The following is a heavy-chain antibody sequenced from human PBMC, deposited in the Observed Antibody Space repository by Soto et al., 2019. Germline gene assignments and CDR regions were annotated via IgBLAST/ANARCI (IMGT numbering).Heavy chain of an antibody. CDR3: ARWDYGYYARFDY. V-gene: IGHV1-8*01. J-gene: IGHJ4*02. CDR2: MKPNSGNT. D-gene: IGHD4-17*01. CDR1: GYTFTSHD. Sequence: QVQLVQSGAEVKKSGASVKVSCKASGYTFTSHDINWVRQATGQGLEWMGWMKPNSGNTGYAQKFQGRVTMTRNTSISTVYMELSSLRSEDTAVYYCARWDYGYYARFDYWGQGTLVTVSS.